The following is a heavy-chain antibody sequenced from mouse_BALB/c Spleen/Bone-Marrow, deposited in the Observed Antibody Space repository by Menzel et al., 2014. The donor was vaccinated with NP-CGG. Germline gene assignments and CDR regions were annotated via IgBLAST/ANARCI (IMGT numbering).Heavy chain of an antibody. CDR1: GHTFTDYW. V-gene: IGHV1-69*01. CDR2: IDTSDSYT. Sequence: QVQLQQPGAELVMPGASVKMSCKASGHTFTDYWMHWVKQRPGQGLEWIGAIDTSDSYTSYNPKFKGKATLTVDESSNTAYMQLSSLTSEDSAVYYCARSDYRYDPLAYWGQGTLVTVSA. J-gene: IGHJ3*01. D-gene: IGHD2-14*01. CDR3: ARSDYRYDPLAY.